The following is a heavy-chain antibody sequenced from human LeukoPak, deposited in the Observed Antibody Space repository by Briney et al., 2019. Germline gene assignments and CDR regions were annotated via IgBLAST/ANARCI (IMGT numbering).Heavy chain of an antibody. D-gene: IGHD3-22*01. CDR3: ARGGYYYDSSGYSHLPDY. V-gene: IGHV1-69*01. CDR2: IIPIFGTA. Sequence: SVKVSCKASGGTFSNYAISWVRQAPGQGLEWMGGIIPIFGTANYAQMFQGRVTITADESTSTAYMELSSLRSEDTAVYYCARGGYYYDSSGYSHLPDYWGQGTLVTVSA. J-gene: IGHJ4*02. CDR1: GGTFSNYA.